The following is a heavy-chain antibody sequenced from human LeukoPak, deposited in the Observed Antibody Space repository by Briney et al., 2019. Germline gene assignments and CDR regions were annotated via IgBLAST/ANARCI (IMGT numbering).Heavy chain of an antibody. CDR2: INWDGGST. J-gene: IGHJ3*02. Sequence: PGGSLRLSCAASGFTFDDYGMSWVRQAPGKGLEWVSGINWDGGSTGYADSVKGRFTISRDNAKNSLYLQMNSLRAEDTALYYSASTEQQLVVDAFDIWGQGTMVTVSS. D-gene: IGHD6-13*01. CDR3: ASTEQQLVVDAFDI. CDR1: GFTFDDYG. V-gene: IGHV3-20*04.